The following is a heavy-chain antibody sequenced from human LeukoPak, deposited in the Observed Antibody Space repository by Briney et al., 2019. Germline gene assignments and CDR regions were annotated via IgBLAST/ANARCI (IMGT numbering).Heavy chain of an antibody. Sequence: PSETLSLTCTVSGGSISSSSYYWGWIRQPPGKGLEWIGSIYYSGSTYYNPSLKSRVTISVDTSKNQFSLKLSSVTAADTAVYYCARQVYSFGYYYFDYWGQGTLVTVSS. D-gene: IGHD5-18*01. V-gene: IGHV4-39*01. CDR2: IYYSGST. CDR1: GGSISSSSYY. J-gene: IGHJ4*02. CDR3: ARQVYSFGYYYFDY.